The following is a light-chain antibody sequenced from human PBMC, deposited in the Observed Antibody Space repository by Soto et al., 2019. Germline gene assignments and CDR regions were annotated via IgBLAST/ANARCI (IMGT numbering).Light chain of an antibody. J-gene: IGKJ4*01. V-gene: IGKV3-11*01. CDR1: QSVSSY. Sequence: EIVLTQSPATLSLSPGERATLSCRASQSVSSYLVWYQQKPGQAPRVLISDASNRATGIPARFSGSGSGTDFALTIRSLDPEEFAVYYCRQGTNWPVTFGGGTKVEIK. CDR3: RQGTNWPVT. CDR2: DAS.